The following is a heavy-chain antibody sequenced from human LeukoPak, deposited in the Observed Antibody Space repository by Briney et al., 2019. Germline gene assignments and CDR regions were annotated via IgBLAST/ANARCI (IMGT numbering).Heavy chain of an antibody. CDR3: ASRIYDSSGYYDFDY. CDR1: GYTFTNYD. CDR2: MNPDSGNT. Sequence: ASVKVSCKASGYTFTNYDINWVRQATGQGLEWMGWMNPDSGNTGYAQKFQGRVTMTRDTSISTAYMELSSLRSEDTAVYYCASRIYDSSGYYDFDYWGQRTLVTVSS. D-gene: IGHD3-22*01. V-gene: IGHV1-8*01. J-gene: IGHJ4*02.